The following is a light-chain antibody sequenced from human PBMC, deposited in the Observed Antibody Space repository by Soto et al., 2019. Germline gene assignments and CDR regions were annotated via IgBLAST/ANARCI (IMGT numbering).Light chain of an antibody. CDR1: QGISSY. CDR2: AAS. J-gene: IGKJ4*01. CDR3: QQLNTYPLT. Sequence: DIQFIPFPSFLSAFVGDRVTITCRASQGISSYLAWYQQKPGKAPKVLIYAASTLQSGVPSRFSGSGSGTEFTLTISSLQPEDFATYYCQQLNTYPLTFGGGTKVDIK. V-gene: IGKV1-9*01.